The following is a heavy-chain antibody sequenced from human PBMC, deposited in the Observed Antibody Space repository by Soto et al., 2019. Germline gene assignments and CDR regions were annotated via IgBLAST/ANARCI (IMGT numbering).Heavy chain of an antibody. Sequence: EVQLVESGGGLVQPGGSQRLSCAASGFTFSSYWMHWVRQAPGKGLVWVSRINSDGSTTNYADSVKGRFTISRDIAKNTLDLQMNSLSAEDTAVYYCARSAYGDYFYYYYMDVWGKGTTVTVSS. V-gene: IGHV3-74*01. J-gene: IGHJ6*03. CDR2: INSDGSTT. D-gene: IGHD4-17*01. CDR3: ARSAYGDYFYYYYMDV. CDR1: GFTFSSYW.